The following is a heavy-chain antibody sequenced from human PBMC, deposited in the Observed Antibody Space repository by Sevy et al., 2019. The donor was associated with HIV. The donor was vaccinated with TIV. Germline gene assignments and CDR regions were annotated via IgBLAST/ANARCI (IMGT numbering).Heavy chain of an antibody. CDR3: AKDLAGPCRRDLDY. CDR1: GFTFSNYG. D-gene: IGHD2-15*01. Sequence: GGSLRLSCAASGFTFSNYGMHWVRQVPGKGLEWVAFIRYDGSNKYYAASVKGRFTISRDDSKNTLYLQMDSLGAEDTAIYYCAKDLAGPCRRDLDYWGQGTRVTVSS. J-gene: IGHJ4*02. V-gene: IGHV3-30*02. CDR2: IRYDGSNK.